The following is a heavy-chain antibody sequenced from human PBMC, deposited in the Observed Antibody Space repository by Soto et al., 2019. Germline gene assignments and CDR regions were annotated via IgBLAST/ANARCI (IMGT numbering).Heavy chain of an antibody. CDR3: ARWGVPAAMGDNWFDP. D-gene: IGHD2-2*01. Sequence: ASVKVSCKASGYTFTSYGISWVRQAPGQGLEWMGWISAYNGNTNYAQKLQGRVTMTTDTSTSTAYMELRSLRSDDTAVYYCARWGVPAAMGDNWFDPWGQGTLVTVSS. CDR1: GYTFTSYG. J-gene: IGHJ5*02. CDR2: ISAYNGNT. V-gene: IGHV1-18*01.